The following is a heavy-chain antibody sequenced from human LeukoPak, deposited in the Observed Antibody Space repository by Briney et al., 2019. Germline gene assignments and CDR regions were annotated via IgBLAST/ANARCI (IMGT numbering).Heavy chain of an antibody. CDR2: INSDGSSA. J-gene: IGHJ4*02. CDR1: GFTVSSSNY. Sequence: GGSLRLSCAASGFTVSSSNYMNWVRQAPGKGLVWVSRINSDGSSASYADSVKGRFTISRDNAKNTLYLQMNSLRAEDTAVYYCAREGGYDPFEYWGQGTLVTVSS. CDR3: AREGGYDPFEY. V-gene: IGHV3-74*01. D-gene: IGHD5-12*01.